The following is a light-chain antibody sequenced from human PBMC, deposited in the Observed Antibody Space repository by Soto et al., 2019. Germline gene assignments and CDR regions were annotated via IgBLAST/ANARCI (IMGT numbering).Light chain of an antibody. J-gene: IGLJ1*01. V-gene: IGLV2-14*03. CDR3: FSYAGSYTYV. CDR2: DVS. CDR1: SSDVGAYNY. Sequence: QSVLTQPASVSGSPGQSITISCTGTSSDVGAYNYVSWYQHHPGKAPKLMIYDVSNRPSGVSNRFSGSKSGNTASLTISGLQAEDVADYYCFSYAGSYTYVFGTGTKVTVL.